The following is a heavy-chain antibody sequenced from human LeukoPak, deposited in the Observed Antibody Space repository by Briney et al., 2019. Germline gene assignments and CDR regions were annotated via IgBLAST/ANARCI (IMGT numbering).Heavy chain of an antibody. J-gene: IGHJ4*02. CDR1: GFTFSSYA. D-gene: IGHD6-6*01. Sequence: GGSLRLSCAASGFTFSSYAMHWVRQAPGKGLEYVSAISSNGGSTYYANSVKGRLTISRDNSKNTLYLQMGSLRAEDMAVYYCARDGGQYSSPEYYFDYWGQGTLVTVSS. V-gene: IGHV3-64*01. CDR3: ARDGGQYSSPEYYFDY. CDR2: ISSNGGST.